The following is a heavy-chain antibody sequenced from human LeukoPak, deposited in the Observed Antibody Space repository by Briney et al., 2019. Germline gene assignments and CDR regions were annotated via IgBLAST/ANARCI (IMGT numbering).Heavy chain of an antibody. CDR3: ARIGYYYYMDV. CDR1: GGSIRSYY. J-gene: IGHJ6*03. CDR2: IYHSGST. V-gene: IGHV4-59*01. Sequence: SETLSLTCTVSGGSIRSYYWNWIRQPPGKGLEWIGEIYHSGSTNYNPSLQSRVTISVDTSKNQFSLKLSSVTAADTAVYYCARIGYYYYMDVWGKGTTVTISS.